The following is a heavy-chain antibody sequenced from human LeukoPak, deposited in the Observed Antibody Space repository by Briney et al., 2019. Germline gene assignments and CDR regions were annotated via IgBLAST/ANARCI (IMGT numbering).Heavy chain of an antibody. CDR3: ARDVTYFDY. CDR1: GFTFSRYT. J-gene: IGHJ4*02. Sequence: GGSLRLSCAASGFTFSRYTMNWVRQAPGKGLEWVSVIYSGGSTYYADSVKGRFTISRDNSKNTLYLQMNSLRAEDTAVYYCARDVTYFDYWGQGTLVTVSS. V-gene: IGHV3-53*01. CDR2: IYSGGST. D-gene: IGHD2-21*02.